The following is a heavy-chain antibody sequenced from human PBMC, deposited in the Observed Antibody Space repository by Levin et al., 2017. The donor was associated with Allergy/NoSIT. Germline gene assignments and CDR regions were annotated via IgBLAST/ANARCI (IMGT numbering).Heavy chain of an antibody. CDR3: ARDKEEDFWSGYPEDY. CDR2: INPNSGGT. CDR1: GYTFTGYY. J-gene: IGHJ4*02. V-gene: IGHV1-2*02. D-gene: IGHD3-3*01. Sequence: ASVKVSCKASGYTFTGYYMHWVRQAPGQGLEWMGWINPNSGGTNYAQKFQGRVTMTRDTSISTAYMELSRLRSDDTAVYYCARDKEEDFWSGYPEDYWGQGTLVTVSS.